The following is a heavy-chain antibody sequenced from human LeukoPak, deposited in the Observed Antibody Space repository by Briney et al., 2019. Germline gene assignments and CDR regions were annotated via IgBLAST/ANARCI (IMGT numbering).Heavy chain of an antibody. V-gene: IGHV4-34*01. Sequence: PSETLSLTCAVYGGSFSGYYWSWIRQPPGKGLEWIGEINHSGSTNYNPSLKSRVTISVDTSKIQFSLKLSSVTAADTAVYYCARGRHEGYYYDSSGLAETWFDYWGQGTLVTVSS. CDR2: INHSGST. CDR3: ARGRHEGYYYDSSGLAETWFDY. CDR1: GGSFSGYY. D-gene: IGHD3-22*01. J-gene: IGHJ4*02.